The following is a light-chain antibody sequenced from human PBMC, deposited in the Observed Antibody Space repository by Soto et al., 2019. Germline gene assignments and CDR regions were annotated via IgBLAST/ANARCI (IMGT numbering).Light chain of an antibody. V-gene: IGKV3-20*01. Sequence: EIELTQSPSSLSASVGDRVTITCRTSHSFSRFLNWYQQKPGQAPRLLIYGASSRATGIPDRFSGSGSGTDFTLTISRLEPEDFAVYYCQQYGSSPYTFGQGTKLDIK. CDR2: GAS. CDR1: HSFSRF. J-gene: IGKJ2*01. CDR3: QQYGSSPYT.